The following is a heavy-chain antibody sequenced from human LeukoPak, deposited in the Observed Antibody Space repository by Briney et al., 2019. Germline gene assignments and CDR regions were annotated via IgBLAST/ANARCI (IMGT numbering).Heavy chain of an antibody. Sequence: NPSQALSLTCTEPGGSISSGSYYWSWIRQPAGKGLEWIGRIYTSGSTNYNPSLKSRVTISVDTSKNQFSLKLSSVTAADTAVYYCARDPAYSGYDYGSYYYYYYMDVWGKGTTVTVSS. CDR1: GGSISSGSYY. V-gene: IGHV4-61*02. CDR3: ARDPAYSGYDYGSYYYYYYMDV. J-gene: IGHJ6*03. CDR2: IYTSGST. D-gene: IGHD5-12*01.